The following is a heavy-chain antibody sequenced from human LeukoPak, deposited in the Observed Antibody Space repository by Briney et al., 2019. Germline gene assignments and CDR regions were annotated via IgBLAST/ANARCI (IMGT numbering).Heavy chain of an antibody. V-gene: IGHV1-2*02. J-gene: IGHJ1*01. CDR1: GYTFTGYY. D-gene: IGHD3-22*01. Sequence: ASVKVSCKASGYTFTGYYMHWVRQAPGQGLEWMGWINPNSGGTYYAQKFQGRVTMTRDTSISTAYMELSRLRSDDTAVYYCARGGDSSGYPEYFQHWGQGTLVTVSS. CDR2: INPNSGGT. CDR3: ARGGDSSGYPEYFQH.